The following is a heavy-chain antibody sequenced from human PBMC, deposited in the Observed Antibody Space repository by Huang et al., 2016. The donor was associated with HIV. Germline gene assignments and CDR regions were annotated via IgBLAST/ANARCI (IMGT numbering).Heavy chain of an antibody. CDR3: ARHYMYCSDGSCSGFDY. D-gene: IGHD2-15*01. CDR1: GGSISSSSYY. CDR2: IYYSGKT. J-gene: IGHJ4*02. Sequence: QLQLQESGPGLVKPSETLSLTCTVSGGSISSSSYYWGWIRQPPGKGLGWIGSIYYSGKTYYNPSLKSRVTISVDTAKNEFSLRLSSVTASDTAVYYCARHYMYCSDGSCSGFDYWGQGSLVTVSS. V-gene: IGHV4-39*01.